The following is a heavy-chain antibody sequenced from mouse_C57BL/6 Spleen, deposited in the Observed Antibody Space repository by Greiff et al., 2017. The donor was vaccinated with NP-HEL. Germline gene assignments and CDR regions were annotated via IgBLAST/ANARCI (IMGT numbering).Heavy chain of an antibody. D-gene: IGHD2-3*01. J-gene: IGHJ2*01. CDR2: ISSGSSTI. V-gene: IGHV5-17*01. Sequence: EVMLVESGGGLVKPGGSLKLSCAASGFTFSDYGMHWVRQAPETGLEWVAYISSGSSTIYYADKVKGRFTISRDNATTTVFMQLTSLRSEDTAMYYCARRTNDGYHDFDYWGQGTTLTVSS. CDR3: ARRTNDGYHDFDY. CDR1: GFTFSDYG.